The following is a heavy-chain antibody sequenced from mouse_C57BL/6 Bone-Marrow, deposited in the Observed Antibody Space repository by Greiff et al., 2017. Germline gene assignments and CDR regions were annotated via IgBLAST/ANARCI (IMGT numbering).Heavy chain of an antibody. D-gene: IGHD1-1*01. CDR1: GFTFSSYG. V-gene: IGHV5-6*01. Sequence: EVQVVESGGDLVKPGGSLKLSCAASGFTFSSYGMSWVRQTPDKRLEWVATLSSGGSYTYYPASVKGRFTISRDNAKNTLYLQMSSLKSEDTAMYYCARPYYYGSSLYFDYWGQGTTLTVSS. CDR3: ARPYYYGSSLYFDY. J-gene: IGHJ2*01. CDR2: LSSGGSYT.